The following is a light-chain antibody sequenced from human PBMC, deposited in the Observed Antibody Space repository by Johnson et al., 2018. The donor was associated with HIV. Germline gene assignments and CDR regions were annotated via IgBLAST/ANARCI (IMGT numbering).Light chain of an antibody. Sequence: QSVLTQPPSVSAAPGQKVTISCSGSNSNIGNNYVSWYQHLPGTAPKLLIYDNDQRPSGIPDRFSGSKSGTSATLGITGLQTGDEADYYCGTWDSSLSAGFYVFGTGTKVTVL. J-gene: IGLJ1*01. CDR3: GTWDSSLSAGFYV. V-gene: IGLV1-51*01. CDR2: DND. CDR1: NSNIGNNY.